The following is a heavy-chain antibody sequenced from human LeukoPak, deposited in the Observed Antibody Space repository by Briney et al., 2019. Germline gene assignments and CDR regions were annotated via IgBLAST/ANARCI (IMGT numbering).Heavy chain of an antibody. CDR2: INPNSGGA. CDR3: ARVWSPNSGYFFSY. J-gene: IGHJ4*02. Sequence: APVKVSCKASGYTFTGYYIHWVRQAPGQGLEWMGWINPNSGGATYAQKFQGRVTVTRDTSISTAYLELSSLSSDDTAVYYCARVWSPNSGYFFSYWGQGTLVTVSS. CDR1: GYTFTGYY. V-gene: IGHV1-2*02. D-gene: IGHD3-10*01.